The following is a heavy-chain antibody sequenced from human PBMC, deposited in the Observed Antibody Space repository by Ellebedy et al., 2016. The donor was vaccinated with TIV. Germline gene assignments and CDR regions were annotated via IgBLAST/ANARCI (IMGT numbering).Heavy chain of an antibody. J-gene: IGHJ4*02. CDR2: IDPSDSYT. Sequence: GESLKISXKGSGYNFPNYWITWVRQMPGRGLEWMGRIDPSDSYTNYGPSFQGHVTFSTDNSISTAYLQWSSLEASDTAMYYCARLDTRFTTVTRDYWGQGTLVTVSS. V-gene: IGHV5-10-1*01. D-gene: IGHD4-17*01. CDR1: GYNFPNYW. CDR3: ARLDTRFTTVTRDY.